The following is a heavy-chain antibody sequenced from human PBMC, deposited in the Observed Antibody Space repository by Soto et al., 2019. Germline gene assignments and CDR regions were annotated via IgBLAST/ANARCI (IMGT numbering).Heavy chain of an antibody. J-gene: IGHJ1*01. CDR3: ARDLVSGQVGYFQH. D-gene: IGHD6-25*01. Sequence: EVQLVESGGGLVQPGGSLRLSCAASGFTFSTYWMTWVRQAPGKGLEWVANINQGGSEKYYVDSVRGRFTISRDNAKNFPHLQMNSLRAEDPAVYYCARDLVSGQVGYFQHWGQGTLINVSS. CDR2: INQGGSEK. V-gene: IGHV3-7*04. CDR1: GFTFSTYW.